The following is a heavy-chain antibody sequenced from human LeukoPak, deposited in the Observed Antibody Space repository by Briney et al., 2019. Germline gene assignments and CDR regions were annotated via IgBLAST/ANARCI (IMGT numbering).Heavy chain of an antibody. D-gene: IGHD3-10*01. CDR3: WKKGQSNGNGEPD. Sequence: GGSLRLSCAASGFTFSSYVMGWVRQAPGKGLECVSSISGSGGSAYYADSVKGRFTISRDNSKNTLFLQLNSLRAEDTAVYYCWKKGQSNGNGEPDWGQGTLVSVSS. J-gene: IGHJ4*02. V-gene: IGHV3-23*01. CDR1: GFTFSSYV. CDR2: ISGSGGSA.